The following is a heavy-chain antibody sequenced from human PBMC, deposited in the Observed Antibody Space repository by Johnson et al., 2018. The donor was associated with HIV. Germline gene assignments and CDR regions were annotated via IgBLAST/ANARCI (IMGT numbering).Heavy chain of an antibody. CDR1: GFTFSSYA. CDR3: ARDSGVPGNDAFDI. D-gene: IGHD3-10*01. Sequence: QVQLVESGGGVVQPGRSLRLSCAASGFTFSSYALHWVRQAPGKGLDWVAVISFDGGAIYYADSVEGRFTISRDNSKNTLYLQLSSLRSEDTAVYYCARDSGVPGNDAFDIWGQGTMVTVSS. V-gene: IGHV3-30-3*01. CDR2: ISFDGGAI. J-gene: IGHJ3*02.